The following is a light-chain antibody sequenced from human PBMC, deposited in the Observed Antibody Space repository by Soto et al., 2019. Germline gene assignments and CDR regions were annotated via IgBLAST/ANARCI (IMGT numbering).Light chain of an antibody. CDR1: ENIARR. Sequence: DIQMTQSPSSLSASVGDRITITCRARENIARRLNWYQQKPGKAPNLLIYAASNLQNGVPLRFRGGGSGTDFTLTISNLHPEDFATYYCQQSYSTLSPTFGQGTRLEIK. V-gene: IGKV1-39*01. J-gene: IGKJ5*01. CDR3: QQSYSTLSPT. CDR2: AAS.